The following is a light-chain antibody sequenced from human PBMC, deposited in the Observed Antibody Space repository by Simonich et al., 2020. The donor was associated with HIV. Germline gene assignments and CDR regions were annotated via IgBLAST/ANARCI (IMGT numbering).Light chain of an antibody. CDR1: SSDVGRYNL. V-gene: IGLV2-14*02. CDR3: SSYTSTSTRV. Sequence: QSALTQPASVSGSPGQSIPISCTGTSSDVGRYNLVSWYLPHPGKAPKLMIYEGSKRPSGVSNRFSGSKSGNTASLTISGLQAEDEADYYCSSYTSTSTRVFGGGTKLTVL. CDR2: EGS. J-gene: IGLJ3*02.